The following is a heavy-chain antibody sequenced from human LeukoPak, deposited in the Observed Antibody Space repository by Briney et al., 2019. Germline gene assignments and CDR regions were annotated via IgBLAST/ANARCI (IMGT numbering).Heavy chain of an antibody. CDR1: GFTFSSYG. CDR2: IRYDGSKK. CDR3: ARDRGAVDY. V-gene: IGHV3-30*02. D-gene: IGHD4/OR15-4a*01. Sequence: GGSLRLSCAASGFTFSSYGMYWVRQAPGKGLEWVAFIRYDGSKKYYADSVKGRFTISRDNSKNTLYLQMNSLRADDTGVYYCARDRGAVDYWGQGTLVTVSS. J-gene: IGHJ4*02.